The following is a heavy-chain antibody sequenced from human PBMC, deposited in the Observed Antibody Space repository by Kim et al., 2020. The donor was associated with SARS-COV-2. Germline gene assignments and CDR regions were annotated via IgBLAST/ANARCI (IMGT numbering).Heavy chain of an antibody. J-gene: IGHJ5*02. D-gene: IGHD2-21*02. Sequence: GGSLRLSCVASGMTVNDDYMSWLRQSPGRGLEWLSYISGNGHYLRYADSVKGRFTISRDNTNPSLFLQMNSLTAEDAAIYYCSRALPRLQFVPWGQGTL. CDR2: ISGNGHYL. CDR1: GMTVNDDY. CDR3: SRALPRLQFVP. V-gene: IGHV3-11*06.